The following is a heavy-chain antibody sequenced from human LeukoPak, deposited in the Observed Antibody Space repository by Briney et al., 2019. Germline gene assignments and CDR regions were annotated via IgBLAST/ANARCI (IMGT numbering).Heavy chain of an antibody. D-gene: IGHD6-19*01. CDR3: ARGPYGAVAGTFGDLDY. V-gene: IGHV1-8*01. CDR2: MNPNSGNT. J-gene: IGHJ4*02. Sequence: ASVKVSCKASGYTFTSYDINWVRQATGQGLEWMGWMNPNSGNTGYAQKFQGGVTMTRNTSISTAYMELSSLRSEDTAVYYCARGPYGAVAGTFGDLDYWGQGTLVTVSS. CDR1: GYTFTSYD.